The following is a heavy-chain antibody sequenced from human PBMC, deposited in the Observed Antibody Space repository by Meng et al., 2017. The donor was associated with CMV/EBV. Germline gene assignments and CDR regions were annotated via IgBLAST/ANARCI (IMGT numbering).Heavy chain of an antibody. CDR2: IRQDGSEA. CDR1: GFSFSRYW. D-gene: IGHD2-2*01. V-gene: IGHV3-7*01. Sequence: GESLKISCAASGFSFSRYWTTWVRQAPGKGLEWVANIRQDGSEAYYVDSVKGRFTIFRDNTKNSLFLQMDGLSAEDTAIYYCVRESSTFSWSEHLQHWGQGTLVTVSS. CDR3: VRESSTFSWSEHLQH. J-gene: IGHJ1*01.